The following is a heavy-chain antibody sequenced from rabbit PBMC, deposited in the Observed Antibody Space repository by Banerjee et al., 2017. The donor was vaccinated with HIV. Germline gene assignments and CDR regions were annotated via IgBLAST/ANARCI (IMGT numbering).Heavy chain of an antibody. Sequence: QEQLVESGGGLVQPEGSLTLTCTASGFSFSGGYYMCWVRQAPGKGLEWIACIDAGSSGSTYYASWAKGRFTISKTSSTTVTLQMTSLTAADTATYFCARVYDSSSVYTSGAFDPWGPGTLVTVS. J-gene: IGHJ2*01. CDR2: IDAGSSGST. CDR3: ARVYDSSSVYTSGAFDP. V-gene: IGHV1S45*01. CDR1: GFSFSGGYY. D-gene: IGHD1-1*01.